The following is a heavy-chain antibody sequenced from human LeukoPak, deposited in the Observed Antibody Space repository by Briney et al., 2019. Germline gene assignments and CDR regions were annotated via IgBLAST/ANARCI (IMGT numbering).Heavy chain of an antibody. CDR3: AKELAGADLT. J-gene: IGHJ5*02. CDR1: GFTFSSYG. D-gene: IGHD1-26*01. V-gene: IGHV3-30*18. Sequence: TGGSLRLSCEASGFTFSSYGIHWVRQAPGKGLEWVAVISYDGSNKYYEDSVEGRFTISRDNSKNTVYLQMNSLRSEDTAVYYCAKELAGADLTWGQGTQVTVSS. CDR2: ISYDGSNK.